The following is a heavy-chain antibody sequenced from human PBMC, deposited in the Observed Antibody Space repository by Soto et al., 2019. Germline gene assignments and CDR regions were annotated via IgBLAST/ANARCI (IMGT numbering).Heavy chain of an antibody. CDR2: IYPGDSDT. CDR1: GYSFTSYW. Sequence: GESLKISCKGSGYSFTSYWIGWVRQMPGKGLEWMGIIYPGDSDTRYSPSFQGQVTISADKSISTAYLQWSSLKASDTAMYHCARAPGYCSSTSCRPTYGMDVWGQGTTVTVSS. D-gene: IGHD2-2*03. J-gene: IGHJ6*02. CDR3: ARAPGYCSSTSCRPTYGMDV. V-gene: IGHV5-51*01.